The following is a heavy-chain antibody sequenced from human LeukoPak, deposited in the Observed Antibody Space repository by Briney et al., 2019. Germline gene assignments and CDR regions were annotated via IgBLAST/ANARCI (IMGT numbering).Heavy chain of an antibody. CDR3: AKGQHDFWSGYYTGYAFDI. Sequence: GGSLRLSCAASGFTFSSYAMSWVRQAPGKGLEWVSAISGSGGSTYYADSVKGRFTISRDNSKNTLYLQMNSLRAEDTAVYYCAKGQHDFWSGYYTGYAFDIWGQGTMVTVSS. J-gene: IGHJ3*02. CDR2: ISGSGGST. D-gene: IGHD3-3*01. V-gene: IGHV3-23*01. CDR1: GFTFSSYA.